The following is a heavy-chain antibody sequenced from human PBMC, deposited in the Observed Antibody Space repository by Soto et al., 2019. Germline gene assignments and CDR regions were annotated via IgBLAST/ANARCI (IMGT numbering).Heavy chain of an antibody. D-gene: IGHD2-2*01. V-gene: IGHV3-30-3*01. CDR3: ARVEEVYCSSTSWYGHAFDI. CDR2: ISYDGSNK. CDR1: GFTFSSYA. J-gene: IGHJ3*02. Sequence: QVQLVESGGGVVQPGRSLKLSCAASGFTFSSYAMHWVRQAPGKGLEWVAVISYDGSNKYYADSVKGRFTISRDNSKDTMYLQMNRLRAEDTAVYYCARVEEVYCSSTSWYGHAFDIWGHGTMVTVSS.